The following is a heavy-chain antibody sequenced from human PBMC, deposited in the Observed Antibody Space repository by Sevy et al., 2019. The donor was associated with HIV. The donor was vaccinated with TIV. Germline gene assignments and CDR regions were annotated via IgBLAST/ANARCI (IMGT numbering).Heavy chain of an antibody. CDR2: INWNGGST. CDR3: AREEQLVEGNWFDP. J-gene: IGHJ5*02. CDR1: GFTFDDYG. D-gene: IGHD6-6*01. Sequence: GGSLRLSCAASGFTFDDYGMSWVRQAPGKGLEWVSGINWNGGSTGYADSVKGRLTISRDNAKNSLYLQMNSLRAEDTALYYCAREEQLVEGNWFDPWGQGTLVTVSS. V-gene: IGHV3-20*04.